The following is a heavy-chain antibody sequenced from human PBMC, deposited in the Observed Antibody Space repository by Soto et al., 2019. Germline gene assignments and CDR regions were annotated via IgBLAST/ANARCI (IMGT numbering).Heavy chain of an antibody. CDR1: GGSISSGGYY. Sequence: TLSLTCTVSGGSISSGGYYWSWIRQHPGKGLEWIGYIYYSGSTYYNPSLKSRVTISVDTSKNQFSLKLSFVTAADTAVYYCARDRNICGGDCSDYFDYWGQGTLVTVSS. J-gene: IGHJ4*02. V-gene: IGHV4-31*03. CDR2: IYYSGST. D-gene: IGHD2-21*02. CDR3: ARDRNICGGDCSDYFDY.